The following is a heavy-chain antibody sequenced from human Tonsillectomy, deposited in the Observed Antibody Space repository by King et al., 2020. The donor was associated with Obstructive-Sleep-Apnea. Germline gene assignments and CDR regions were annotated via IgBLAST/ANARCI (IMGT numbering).Heavy chain of an antibody. J-gene: IGHJ4*02. V-gene: IGHV1-69*04. CDR2: IIPLLGIV. CDR3: ARANVAAARPTYHFDD. D-gene: IGHD6-13*01. CDR1: GGTFSTYA. Sequence: QLVQSGAEMKKPGSSVRVSCKASGGTFSTYAISWVRQAPGQGLEWMGGIIPLLGIVYYAQNFEGRFTITADKSTTTAYMDLSSLRSDDTAVYYCARANVAAARPTYHFDDWGQGTLVTGSS.